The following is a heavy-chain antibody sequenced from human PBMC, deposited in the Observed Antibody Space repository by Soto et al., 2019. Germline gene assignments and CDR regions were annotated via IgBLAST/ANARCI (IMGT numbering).Heavy chain of an antibody. J-gene: IGHJ5*02. CDR1: GGSIISSSYY. CDR2: IYYSGST. Sequence: SETLSLTCTVSGGSIISSSYYWGWIRQPPGKGLEWIGSIYYSGSTYYNPSLKSRVTISVDTSKNQFSLKLSSVTAADTAVYYCARQGITIFGVVTHRFDPWGQGTLVTVSS. D-gene: IGHD3-3*01. V-gene: IGHV4-39*01. CDR3: ARQGITIFGVVTHRFDP.